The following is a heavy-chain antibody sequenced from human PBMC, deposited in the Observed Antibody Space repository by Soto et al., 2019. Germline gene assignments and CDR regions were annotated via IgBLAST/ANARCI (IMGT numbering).Heavy chain of an antibody. J-gene: IGHJ4*02. CDR1: GFTFDDYG. CDR3: ARGAAHYYGSGSYYNVAGY. Sequence: GGSLRLSCAASGFTFDDYGMSWVRQAPGKGLEWVSGINWNGGSTGYADSVKGRFTISRDNAKNSLYLQMNSLRAEDTALYYCARGAAHYYGSGSYYNVAGYWGQGTLVTVSS. D-gene: IGHD3-10*01. CDR2: INWNGGST. V-gene: IGHV3-20*04.